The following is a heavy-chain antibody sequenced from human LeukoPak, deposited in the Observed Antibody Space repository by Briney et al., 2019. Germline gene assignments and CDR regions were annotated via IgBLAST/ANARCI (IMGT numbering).Heavy chain of an antibody. CDR3: ARDSRAVAGNGGVDAFDI. CDR1: GFTISYNY. J-gene: IGHJ3*02. CDR2: IYSNTSA. V-gene: IGHV3-53*04. D-gene: IGHD6-19*01. Sequence: GVSLRLSCAASGFTISYNYMSWVRQAPGKGLQWVSVIYSNTSAYYPDSVKGRFTISRHNSKNTLYLQITSLRAEDTAVYYCARDSRAVAGNGGVDAFDIWGEGTMVTVST.